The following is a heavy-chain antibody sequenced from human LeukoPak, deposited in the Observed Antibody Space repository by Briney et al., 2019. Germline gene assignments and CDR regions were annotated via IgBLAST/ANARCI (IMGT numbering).Heavy chain of an antibody. CDR3: ARAYYDFWSGYYVYYYYYMDV. V-gene: IGHV4-39*07. CDR2: IYHSGST. J-gene: IGHJ6*03. Sequence: SETLSLTCTVSGDSISSSTYFWGWIRQPPGKGLEWIGSIYHSGSTYYNPSLKSRVTISVDTSKNQFSLKLSSVTAADTAVYYCARAYYDFWSGYYVYYYYYMDVWGKGTTVTVSS. CDR1: GDSISSSTYF. D-gene: IGHD3-3*01.